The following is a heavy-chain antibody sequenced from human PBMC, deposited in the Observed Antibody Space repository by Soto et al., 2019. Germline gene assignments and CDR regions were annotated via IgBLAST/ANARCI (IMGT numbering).Heavy chain of an antibody. CDR2: ISYDGSDK. Sequence: PGGSLRLSCASSGFTFSSYAMHWVRQARGKGLEWVALISYDGSDKDYADSVKGRFTISRDNSRNTLFLQMNSLRAEDTAVYYCARDYYKYYDSSGYYRSPAYWGQGTLVTVS. V-gene: IGHV3-30-3*01. D-gene: IGHD3-22*01. J-gene: IGHJ4*02. CDR1: GFTFSSYA. CDR3: ARDYYKYYDSSGYYRSPAY.